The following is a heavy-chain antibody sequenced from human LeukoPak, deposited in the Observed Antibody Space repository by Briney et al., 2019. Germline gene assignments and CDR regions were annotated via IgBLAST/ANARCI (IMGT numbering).Heavy chain of an antibody. J-gene: IGHJ6*02. CDR3: ANNGRAVAVHYYYYGMDV. CDR2: ISGSGGST. CDR1: GFTFSSYA. V-gene: IGHV3-23*01. Sequence: PGGSLRLSRAASGFTFSSYAMSWVRQAPGKGLEWVSAISGSGGSTYYADSVKGRFTISRDNSKNTLYLQMNSLRAEDTAVYYCANNGRAVAVHYYYYGMDVWGQGTTVTVSS. D-gene: IGHD6-19*01.